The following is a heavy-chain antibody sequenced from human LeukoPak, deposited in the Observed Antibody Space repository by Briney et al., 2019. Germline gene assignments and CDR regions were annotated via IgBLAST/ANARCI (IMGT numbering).Heavy chain of an antibody. Sequence: GGPLRLSCAASGFTFSSYWMSWVRQAPGKGLEWVANIKQDGSEKYYVDSVKGRFTISRDNAKNSLYLQMNSLRAEDTAVYYCAGDSLLFGELLSGFDYWDQGTLVTVSS. J-gene: IGHJ4*02. V-gene: IGHV3-7*01. CDR1: GFTFSSYW. D-gene: IGHD3-10*01. CDR3: AGDSLLFGELLSGFDY. CDR2: IKQDGSEK.